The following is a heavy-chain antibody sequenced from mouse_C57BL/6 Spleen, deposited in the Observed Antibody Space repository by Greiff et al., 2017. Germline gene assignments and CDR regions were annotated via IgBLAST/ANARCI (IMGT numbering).Heavy chain of an antibody. V-gene: IGHV1-64*01. D-gene: IGHD3-2*02. Sequence: QVQLQQPGAELVKPGASVKLSCKASGYTFTSYWMHWVKQRPGQGLEWIGMIHPNSGSTNYNEKFKSKATLTVDKSSSTAYRQLSSLTSEDSAVYYCARRNSSGLFDEWGEGATLTVSS. CDR1: GYTFTSYW. CDR3: ARRNSSGLFDE. J-gene: IGHJ2*01. CDR2: IHPNSGST.